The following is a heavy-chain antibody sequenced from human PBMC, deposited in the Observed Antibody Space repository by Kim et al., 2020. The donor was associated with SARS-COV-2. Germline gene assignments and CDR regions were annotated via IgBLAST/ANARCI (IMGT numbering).Heavy chain of an antibody. CDR3: AKAPSLSAVANS. Sequence: GGSLRLSCAASGFTFSSYGMHWVRQAPGKGLEWVAVISYDGSNKYYADSVKGRFTISRDNSKNTLYLQMNSLRAEDTAVYYCAKAPSLSAVANSWGQGT. CDR2: ISYDGSNK. V-gene: IGHV3-30*18. CDR1: GFTFSSYG. J-gene: IGHJ3*02. D-gene: IGHD6-19*01.